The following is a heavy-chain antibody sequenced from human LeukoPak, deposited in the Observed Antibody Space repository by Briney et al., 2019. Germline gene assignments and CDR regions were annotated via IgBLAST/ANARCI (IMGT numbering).Heavy chain of an antibody. CDR3: ARQDSSGYYDWFDP. V-gene: IGHV3-7*03. CDR2: IKQDGSEK. Sequence: GGSLRLSCAASGFTFSSYWMSWVRQAPGKGLEWVANIKQDGSEKYYVDSVKGRSTISRDNSKNTLYLQMNSLRAEDTAVYYCARQDSSGYYDWFDPWGQGTLVTVSS. CDR1: GFTFSSYW. D-gene: IGHD3-22*01. J-gene: IGHJ5*02.